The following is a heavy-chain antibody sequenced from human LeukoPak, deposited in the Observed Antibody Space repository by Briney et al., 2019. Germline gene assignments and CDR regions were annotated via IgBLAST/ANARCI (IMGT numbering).Heavy chain of an antibody. D-gene: IGHD3-16*02. CDR2: ISGSGGST. Sequence: GGSLRLSCAASGFTFSSYAMSWVRQAPGKGLEWVSAISGSGGSTYYADSVKGRFTISRDNSKNTLYLQMNSLRAEDTAVYYCARDTQYDYVWGSYRHPFDYWGQGTLVTVSS. CDR3: ARDTQYDYVWGSYRHPFDY. J-gene: IGHJ4*02. V-gene: IGHV3-23*01. CDR1: GFTFSSYA.